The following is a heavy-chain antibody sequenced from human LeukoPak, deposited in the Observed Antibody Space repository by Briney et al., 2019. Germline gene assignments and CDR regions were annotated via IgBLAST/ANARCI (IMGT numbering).Heavy chain of an antibody. CDR1: GGSISSYY. D-gene: IGHD1-14*01. CDR3: AREHQTDDAFDI. Sequence: PSETLSLTCTVSGGSISSYYWSWIRQPPGKGLEWIGYIYYSGSTNYNPSLKSRVTISVDTSKNQFSLELSSVTAADTAVYYCAREHQTDDAFDIWGQGTMVTVSS. CDR2: IYYSGST. J-gene: IGHJ3*02. V-gene: IGHV4-59*01.